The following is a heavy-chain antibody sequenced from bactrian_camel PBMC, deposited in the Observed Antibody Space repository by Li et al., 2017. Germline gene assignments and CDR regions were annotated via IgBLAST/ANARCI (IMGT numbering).Heavy chain of an antibody. CDR1: GYTRRSGC. V-gene: IGHV3S1*01. Sequence: HVQLVESGGGSAQAGGSPSLSCATRGYTRRSGCLAWFRQVPGKEREGVAAIHTAGSSTYYGDAVKGRFTISQEKSNNTVFMTMNSAKPEDTAMYYCATSGRQGNCWPAPGTTYPHLGQGTQVTVS. D-gene: IGHD7*01. CDR3: ATSGRQGNCWPAPGTTYPH. CDR2: IHTAGSST. J-gene: IGHJ4*01.